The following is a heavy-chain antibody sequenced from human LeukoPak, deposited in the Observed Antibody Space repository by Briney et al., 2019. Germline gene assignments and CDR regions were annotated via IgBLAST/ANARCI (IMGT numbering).Heavy chain of an antibody. Sequence: GRSLRLSCAASGFTFSSYGMHWVRQAPGKGLEWVAVISYDGSNKYYADSVKGRFTISRDNSKNTLYLQMNSLRAEDTAVYYCARDKYSGYGGGGGFDYWGQGTLVTVSS. D-gene: IGHD5-12*01. CDR1: GFTFSSYG. CDR2: ISYDGSNK. J-gene: IGHJ4*02. CDR3: ARDKYSGYGGGGGFDY. V-gene: IGHV3-30*03.